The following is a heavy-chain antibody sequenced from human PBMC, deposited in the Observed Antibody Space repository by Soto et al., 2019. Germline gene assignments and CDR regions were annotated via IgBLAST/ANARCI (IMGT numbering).Heavy chain of an antibody. V-gene: IGHV1-18*01. CDR1: GYTFTSYG. Sequence: ASVKVSCKASGYTFTSYGISWVRQAPGQGLEWMGWISAYNGNTNYAQKLQGGVTMTTDTSTSTAYMELRSLRSDDTAVYYCARRSREGYYGSGRYYYYYYGMDVWGQGTTVTVSS. D-gene: IGHD3-10*01. J-gene: IGHJ6*02. CDR2: ISAYNGNT. CDR3: ARRSREGYYGSGRYYYYYYGMDV.